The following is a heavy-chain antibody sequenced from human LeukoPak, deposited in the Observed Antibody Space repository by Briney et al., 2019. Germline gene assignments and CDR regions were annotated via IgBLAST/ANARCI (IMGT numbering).Heavy chain of an antibody. CDR1: GFTFSSYG. J-gene: IGHJ5*02. D-gene: IGHD2-15*01. V-gene: IGHV3-33*08. CDR2: IWFDERSS. Sequence: PGGSLRLSCAASGFTFSSYGMHWVRQAPGKGLEWVSVIWFDERSSHYADSVKGRFTISGDNPNNTLHLQMNSLRVEDTAVYYCARVPGHCSAGTCAGGFDPWGPGTLVTVSS. CDR3: ARVPGHCSAGTCAGGFDP.